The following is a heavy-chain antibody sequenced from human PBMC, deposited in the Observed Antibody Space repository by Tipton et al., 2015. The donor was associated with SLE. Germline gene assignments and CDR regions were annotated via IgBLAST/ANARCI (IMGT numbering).Heavy chain of an antibody. V-gene: IGHV4-59*08. Sequence: GLVKPSETLSLTCTVSGGSISNYYWSWIRQPPGKGLEWIGYIYYSGSTNYNPSLKSRVTISVDTSKNQFSLNLSSVTAADTAVYYCARILSGYFDYWGQGTLITVSS. D-gene: IGHD1-26*01. CDR3: ARILSGYFDY. CDR1: GGSISNYY. J-gene: IGHJ4*02. CDR2: IYYSGST.